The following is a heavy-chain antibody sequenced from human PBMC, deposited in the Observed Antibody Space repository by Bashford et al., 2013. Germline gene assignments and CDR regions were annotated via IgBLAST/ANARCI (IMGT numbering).Heavy chain of an antibody. Sequence: GSLRLSCAASGFSFSRFAMSWSARLQGRAGWVSGVSGSGGSTFYADSVKGRFTISRDNSKNTLYLQMNSLRAEDTAVYYCAKPYCRGGTCYHFDYWGQGTLVTVSS. CDR1: GFSFSRFA. J-gene: IGHJ4*02. CDR3: AKPYCRGGTCYHFDY. CDR2: VSGSGGST. D-gene: IGHD2-15*01. V-gene: IGHV3-23*01.